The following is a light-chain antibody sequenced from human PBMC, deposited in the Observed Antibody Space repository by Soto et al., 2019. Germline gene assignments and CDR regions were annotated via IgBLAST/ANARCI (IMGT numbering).Light chain of an antibody. Sequence: DIPMTTSPSTLSAPVVYRFPITCRASQSIDTSLAWYQQKPGKAPNLLFYKASNLEGVVPSRFSGSGSRTEFTLTISRLQPDDFATYYCQQYNSYSKFGEGTKVDIK. CDR2: KAS. CDR1: QSIDTS. J-gene: IGKJ1*01. V-gene: IGKV1-5*03. CDR3: QQYNSYSK.